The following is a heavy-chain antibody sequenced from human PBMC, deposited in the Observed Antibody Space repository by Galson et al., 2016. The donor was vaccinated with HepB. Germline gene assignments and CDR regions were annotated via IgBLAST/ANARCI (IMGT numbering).Heavy chain of an antibody. Sequence: SLRLSCAASGFTFSSYSMNWVRQAPGKGLEWVSYISSSSTIYYADSVKGRFTISRDNAKNSLYLQMNSLRAEDTAVYYCAKDLRGYYDFLFGMDVWGQGTTVTVSS. CDR3: AKDLRGYYDFLFGMDV. J-gene: IGHJ6*02. CDR2: ISSSSTI. V-gene: IGHV3-48*01. CDR1: GFTFSSYS. D-gene: IGHD3-3*01.